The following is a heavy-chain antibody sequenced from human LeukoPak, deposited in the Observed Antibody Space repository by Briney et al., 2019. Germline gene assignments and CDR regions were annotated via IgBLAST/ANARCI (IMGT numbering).Heavy chain of an antibody. CDR3: ARTERRFGVLGSFDY. CDR1: GGTFSSYA. V-gene: IGHV1-69*13. J-gene: IGHJ4*02. Sequence: GASVKVSCKASGGTFSSYAISWVRQAPGQGLEWMGGIIPIFGTANYAQKFQGRVTITADESTSTAYMELRSLRSDDTAVYYCARTERRFGVLGSFDYWGQGTLVTVSS. D-gene: IGHD3-10*01. CDR2: IIPIFGTA.